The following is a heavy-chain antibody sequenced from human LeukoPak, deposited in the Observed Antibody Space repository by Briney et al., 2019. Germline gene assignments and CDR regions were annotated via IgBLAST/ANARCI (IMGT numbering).Heavy chain of an antibody. CDR3: AKSVVPASILYYFDY. Sequence: PGGSLRLSCAASGFTFDDYAMHWVRHAPGKGLEWVSGISWNSGSIGYADSVKGRFTISRDNAKNSLYLQMNSLRAEDTALYYCAKSVVPASILYYFDYWGQGTLVTVSS. D-gene: IGHD2-2*01. V-gene: IGHV3-9*01. CDR1: GFTFDDYA. CDR2: ISWNSGSI. J-gene: IGHJ4*02.